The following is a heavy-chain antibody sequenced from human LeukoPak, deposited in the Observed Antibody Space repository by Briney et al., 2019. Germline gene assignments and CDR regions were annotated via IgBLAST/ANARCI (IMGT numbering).Heavy chain of an antibody. J-gene: IGHJ6*04. V-gene: IGHV4-34*01. CDR1: GGSFSGYY. CDR2: INHSGST. Sequence: KPSETLSLTCAVYGGSFSGYYWSWIRQPPGKGLEWIGEINHSGSTNYSPSLKSRVTISVDTSKNQFSLKLSSVTAADTAVYYCARGRSSYGMDVWGKGTTVTVSS. CDR3: ARGRSSYGMDV.